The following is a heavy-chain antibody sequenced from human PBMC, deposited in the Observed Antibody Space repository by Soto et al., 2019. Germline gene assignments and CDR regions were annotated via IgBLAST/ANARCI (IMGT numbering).Heavy chain of an antibody. CDR3: AREPVDTAGPSDY. V-gene: IGHV3-21*01. CDR2: ISSSSSYI. D-gene: IGHD5-18*01. CDR1: GFTFSSYS. J-gene: IGHJ4*02. Sequence: GGSLRLSCAASGFTFSSYSMNWVRQAPGKGLEWVSSISSSSSYIYYADSVKGRFTISRDNAKNSLYLQMNSLRAEDTAVYYCAREPVDTAGPSDYWGQGTLVTVSS.